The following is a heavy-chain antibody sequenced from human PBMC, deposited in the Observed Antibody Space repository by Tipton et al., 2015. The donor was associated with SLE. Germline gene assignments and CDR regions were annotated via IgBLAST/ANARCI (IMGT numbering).Heavy chain of an antibody. Sequence: LRLSCTVSGGSISSYYWNWIRQPPGKGLEWIGYIYTSGTTKYNPSLKSRVTISVDTSKNQFSLNLNSVTAADTAVYYCARPAYCGGDCFWYFELWGRGTLVTVSS. CDR3: ARPAYCGGDCFWYFEL. V-gene: IGHV4-4*09. D-gene: IGHD2-21*01. CDR2: IYTSGTT. CDR1: GGSISSYY. J-gene: IGHJ2*01.